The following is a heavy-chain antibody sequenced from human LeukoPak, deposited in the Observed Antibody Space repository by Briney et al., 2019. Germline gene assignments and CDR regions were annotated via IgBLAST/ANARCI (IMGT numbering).Heavy chain of an antibody. CDR3: ARDDHDSSGYYYYYYGMDV. CDR1: GGSISSYY. Sequence: SETLSLTCTVSGGSISSYYWSWIRQPAGKGLEWIGRIYTSGSTNYDPSLKSRVTMSVDTSKNQFSLKLSSVTAADTAVYYCARDDHDSSGYYYYYYGMDVWGQGTTVTVSS. CDR2: IYTSGST. J-gene: IGHJ6*02. V-gene: IGHV4-4*07. D-gene: IGHD3-22*01.